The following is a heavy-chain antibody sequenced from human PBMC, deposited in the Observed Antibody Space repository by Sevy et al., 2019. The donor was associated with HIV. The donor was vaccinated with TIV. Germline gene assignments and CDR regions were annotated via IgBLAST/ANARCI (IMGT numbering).Heavy chain of an antibody. CDR2: INGRGGST. J-gene: IGHJ6*02. CDR3: ARPTPRIAPSSAAFFDSWGHGTLVTVSSDV. D-gene: IGHD3-9*01. CDR1: GFTFSSFA. V-gene: IGHV3-23*01. Sequence: GGSLRLSCAASGFASGFTFSSFAMSWVRQLPGKGLEWVSTINGRGGSTYYADSVKGRFTLSRDNSNNALFLQMDSLTPEDTALYHCARPTPRIAPSSAAFFDSWGHGTLVTVSSDVWGQGTTVTVSS.